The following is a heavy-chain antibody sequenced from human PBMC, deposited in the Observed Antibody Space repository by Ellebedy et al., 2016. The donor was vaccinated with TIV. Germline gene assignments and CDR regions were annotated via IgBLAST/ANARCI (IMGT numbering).Heavy chain of an antibody. CDR2: MNPNSGNT. Sequence: ASVKVSCKASRYTFTSYDINLVRQATGQGLEWMGWMNPNSGNTGYAQKFQGRVTITRNTSISTAYMELSSLRSEDTAVYYCARVRDNSWYYWGQGTLVTVSS. V-gene: IGHV1-8*03. CDR1: RYTFTSYD. J-gene: IGHJ4*02. D-gene: IGHD6-13*01. CDR3: ARVRDNSWYY.